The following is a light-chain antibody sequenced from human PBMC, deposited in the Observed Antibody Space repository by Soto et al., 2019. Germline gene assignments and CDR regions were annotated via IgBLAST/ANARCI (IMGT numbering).Light chain of an antibody. V-gene: IGLV3-21*02. CDR1: NIGSKT. Sequence: SYDLTQPPSVSVAPGQTARSTCGGNNIGSKTVHWYQQKPGQAPVLVVSDGSDRPSGIPQRFSGSNSGETATLTISRVEAGHEADYYCQVWDSSTDQVVFGGGTKVTVL. J-gene: IGLJ2*01. CDR3: QVWDSSTDQVV. CDR2: DGS.